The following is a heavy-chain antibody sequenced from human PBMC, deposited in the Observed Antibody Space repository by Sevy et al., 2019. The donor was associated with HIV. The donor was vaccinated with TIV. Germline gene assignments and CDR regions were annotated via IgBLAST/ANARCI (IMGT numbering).Heavy chain of an antibody. Sequence: GEALKISCKGSEYNFTNYWIGWVRQMPGKGLEWMGIIYPGDSGTRYSPSFQDQVTISADKSISTAYLQWTSLKASDTAMYYCARTSSSPRAYYSYFGMDVWGQGTTVTVSS. CDR3: ARTSSSPRAYYSYFGMDV. V-gene: IGHV5-51*01. D-gene: IGHD6-6*01. J-gene: IGHJ6*02. CDR2: IYPGDSGT. CDR1: EYNFTNYW.